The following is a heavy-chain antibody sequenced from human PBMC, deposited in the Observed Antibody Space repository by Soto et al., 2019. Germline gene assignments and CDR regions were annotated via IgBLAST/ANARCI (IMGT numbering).Heavy chain of an antibody. V-gene: IGHV3-23*01. D-gene: IGHD3-22*01. CDR2: ISGSGGST. CDR1: GFTFSSYA. Sequence: GSLRLSCAASGFTFSSYAMSWVRQAPGKGLEWVSAISGSGGSTYYADSVKGRFTISRDNSKNTLYLQMNSLRAEDTAVYYCAKDIAYDSSGSNAFDIWGQGTMVTVSS. J-gene: IGHJ3*02. CDR3: AKDIAYDSSGSNAFDI.